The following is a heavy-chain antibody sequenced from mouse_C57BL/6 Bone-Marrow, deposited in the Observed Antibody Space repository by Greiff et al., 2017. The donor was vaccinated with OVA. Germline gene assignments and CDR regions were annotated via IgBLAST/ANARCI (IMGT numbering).Heavy chain of an antibody. Sequence: EVKLQESGGGLVQPGGSLKLSCAASGFTFSDYYMYWVRQTPEKRLEWVAYISNGGGSTYYPDTVKGRFTISRDNAKNTLYLQMSRLKSEDTAMYYCARHSAVAYWGQGTLVTVSA. V-gene: IGHV5-12*01. CDR3: ARHSAVAY. J-gene: IGHJ3*01. CDR2: ISNGGGST. CDR1: GFTFSDYY.